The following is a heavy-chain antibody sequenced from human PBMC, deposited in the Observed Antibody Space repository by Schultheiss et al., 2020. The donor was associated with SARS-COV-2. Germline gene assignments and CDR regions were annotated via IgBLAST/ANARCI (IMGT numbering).Heavy chain of an antibody. V-gene: IGHV3-23*01. J-gene: IGHJ4*02. CDR3: AKDQVNDY. D-gene: IGHD2-21*01. CDR2: ISGSGGST. CDR1: GFTFSSYS. Sequence: GGSLRLSCAASGFTFSSYSMNWVRQAPGKGLEWVSAISGSGGSTSYADSVKGRFTISRDKSKNTLYLQMNSLRAEDTAVYFCAKDQVNDYWGQGTLVTVSS.